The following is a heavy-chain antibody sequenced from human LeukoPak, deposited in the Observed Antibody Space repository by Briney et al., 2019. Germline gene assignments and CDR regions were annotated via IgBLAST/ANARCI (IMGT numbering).Heavy chain of an antibody. Sequence: PGGSLRLSCAASGFTFSSYAMSWVRQAPGKGLEWVSAISGSGGSTYYTDSVKGRFTISRDNSKNTLYLQMNSLRAEDAAVYYCAKDSTPDSSGYYYGYWYFDLWGCGTLVTVSS. D-gene: IGHD3-22*01. CDR3: AKDSTPDSSGYYYGYWYFDL. J-gene: IGHJ2*01. V-gene: IGHV3-23*01. CDR2: ISGSGGST. CDR1: GFTFSSYA.